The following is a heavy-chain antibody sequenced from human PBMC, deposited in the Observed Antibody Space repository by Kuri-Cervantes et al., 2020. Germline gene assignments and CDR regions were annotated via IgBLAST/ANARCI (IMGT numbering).Heavy chain of an antibody. J-gene: IGHJ4*02. CDR3: ARGANGYNQRIVKYYFDY. Sequence: GSLRLSCTVSGGSISSYYWSWIRQPPGKGLEWIGRIYTSGSTNYNPSLKSRVTMSVDTSKNQFSLKLSSVTAADTAVYYCARGANGYNQRIVKYYFDYWGQGTLVTVSS. V-gene: IGHV4-4*07. CDR2: IYTSGST. CDR1: GGSISSYY. D-gene: IGHD5-24*01.